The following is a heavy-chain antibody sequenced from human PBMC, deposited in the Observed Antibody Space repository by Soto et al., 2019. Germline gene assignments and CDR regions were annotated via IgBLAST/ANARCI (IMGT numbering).Heavy chain of an antibody. CDR2: ISAYNGNT. J-gene: IGHJ4*02. Sequence: ASVKVSCKASGYTFTSYGSSWVRQAPGQGLEWMGWISAYNGNTNYAQKLQGRVTMTTDTSTSTAYMELRSLRSDDTAVYHCARSEILAPYSYWGQGTLVTVSS. CDR1: GYTFTSYG. V-gene: IGHV1-18*01. CDR3: ARSEILAPYSY. D-gene: IGHD5-12*01.